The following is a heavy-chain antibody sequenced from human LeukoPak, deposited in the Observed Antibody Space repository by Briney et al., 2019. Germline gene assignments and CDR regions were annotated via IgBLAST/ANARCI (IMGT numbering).Heavy chain of an antibody. CDR2: INPDGTKT. D-gene: IGHD6-13*01. Sequence: GGSLRLSCAASGFTFSNFWMTWVRQSPGEGLEWVANINPDGTKTTYLDSVKGRFTISRDNAKYSLFLHMSSLRAEDTAMYYCATAPAAADSSWGQGTLVAVSS. CDR3: ATAPAAADSS. V-gene: IGHV3-7*01. CDR1: GFTFSNFW. J-gene: IGHJ5*02.